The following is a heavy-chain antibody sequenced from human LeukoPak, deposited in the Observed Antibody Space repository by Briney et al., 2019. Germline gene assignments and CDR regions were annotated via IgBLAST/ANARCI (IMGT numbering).Heavy chain of an antibody. V-gene: IGHV4-59*12. Sequence: PSETLSLTCTVSGDSMSSYSWSWIRQPPGKGLEWIGYTYNSGSTIYNPSLKSRVTISLDMSKKQFSLKLSSVTAADTAVYYCARVGYSGTYGYWGQGTLVTVSS. CDR3: ARVGYSGTYGY. J-gene: IGHJ4*02. D-gene: IGHD1-26*01. CDR2: TYNSGST. CDR1: GDSMSSYS.